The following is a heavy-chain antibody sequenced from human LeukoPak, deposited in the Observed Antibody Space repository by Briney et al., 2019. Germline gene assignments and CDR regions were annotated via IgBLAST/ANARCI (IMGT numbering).Heavy chain of an antibody. CDR2: ISYDGSNK. Sequence: GGSLRLSCAASGFTFSSYAMHWVRQAPGKGLEWVAVISYDGSNKYYADSVKGRFTISRDNSKNTLYLQMNSLRAEDTAVYYCARDGYSQGYYYGMDVWGQGTTVTVSS. D-gene: IGHD5-24*01. CDR1: GFTFSSYA. J-gene: IGHJ6*02. V-gene: IGHV3-30-3*01. CDR3: ARDGYSQGYYYGMDV.